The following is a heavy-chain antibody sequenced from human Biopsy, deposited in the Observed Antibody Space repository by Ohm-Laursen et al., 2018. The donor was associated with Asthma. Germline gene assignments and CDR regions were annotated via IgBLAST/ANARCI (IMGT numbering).Heavy chain of an antibody. J-gene: IGHJ3*02. V-gene: IGHV3-30*01. CDR3: VRDGTDDAFDI. CDR2: ISKDASTQ. Sequence: SLRLSCSASGFSFSNFAIHWVRQAPGKGLEWVGVISKDASTQDYADSVKGRFTMARDNSKNTLDLQMNSLREEDTAVYYCVRDGTDDAFDIWGQRTVVSVSS. D-gene: IGHD1-1*01. CDR1: GFSFSNFA.